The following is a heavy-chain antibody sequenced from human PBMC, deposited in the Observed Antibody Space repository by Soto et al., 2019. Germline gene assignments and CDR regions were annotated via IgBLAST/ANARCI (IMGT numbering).Heavy chain of an antibody. CDR2: ISYDGSDK. CDR3: AIPGNARPFDY. D-gene: IGHD1-1*01. Sequence: GGSLRLSCAASGFTFSSYGMHWVRQAPGKGLEWVAVISYDGSDKYYADSVKGRFTISRDNSKNTLYLQMNSLRPEDTVVYYCAIPGNARPFDYWGQGTLVTVSS. J-gene: IGHJ4*02. CDR1: GFTFSSYG. V-gene: IGHV3-30*03.